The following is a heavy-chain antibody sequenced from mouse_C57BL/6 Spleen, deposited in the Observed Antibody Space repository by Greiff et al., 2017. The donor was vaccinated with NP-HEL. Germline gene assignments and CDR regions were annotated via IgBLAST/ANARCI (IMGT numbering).Heavy chain of an antibody. D-gene: IGHD1-1*01. Sequence: EVKLVESEGGLVQPGSSMKLSCTASGFTFSDYYMAWVRQVPEKGLEWVANINYDGSSTYYLDSLKSRFIISRDNAKNILYLQMSSLKSEDTATYYCAREGLRTDYFDYWGQGTTLTVSS. CDR1: GFTFSDYY. J-gene: IGHJ2*01. CDR2: INYDGSST. CDR3: AREGLRTDYFDY. V-gene: IGHV5-16*01.